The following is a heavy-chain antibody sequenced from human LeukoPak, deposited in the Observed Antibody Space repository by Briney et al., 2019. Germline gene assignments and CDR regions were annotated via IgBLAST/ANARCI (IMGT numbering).Heavy chain of an antibody. CDR2: INSSESTI. CDR3: ARVEWELLPADY. Sequence: PGGSLRLSCAASGFTFSSYEMNWVRQGPGKGLEWVSYINSSESTIYYADSVKGRFTISRDNAKNTLYLQMNSLRAEDTAVYYCARVEWELLPADYWGQGTLVTVSS. D-gene: IGHD1-26*01. V-gene: IGHV3-48*03. J-gene: IGHJ4*02. CDR1: GFTFSSYE.